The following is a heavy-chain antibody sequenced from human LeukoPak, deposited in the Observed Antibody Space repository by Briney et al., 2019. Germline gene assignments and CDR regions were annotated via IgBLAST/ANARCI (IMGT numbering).Heavy chain of an antibody. V-gene: IGHV1-18*01. CDR1: GYTFTSYG. CDR2: ISAYNGNT. Sequence: ASVKVSCKASGYTFTSYGISWVRQAPGQGLEWMGWISAYNGNTNYAQKLQGRVTMTTDTSTSTAYMELRSLRSDDTAVYYCARSITMIAVVDPRGYFDYRGQGTLVTVSS. J-gene: IGHJ4*02. D-gene: IGHD3-22*01. CDR3: ARSITMIAVVDPRGYFDY.